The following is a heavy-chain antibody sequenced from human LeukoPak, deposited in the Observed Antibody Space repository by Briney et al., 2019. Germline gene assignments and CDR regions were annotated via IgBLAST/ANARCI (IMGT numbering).Heavy chain of an antibody. D-gene: IGHD3-16*02. CDR1: GGSISNSDVY. CDR2: IYYTGNT. CDR3: ARHVTKHRTYDYVWGSYRYEAFHAFDY. J-gene: IGHJ4*02. Sequence: SETLFLTCTVSGGSISNSDVYWGWIRQPPGKGLEWIATIYYTGNTYYNPSLKSRVTISVDTSKNQFSLKLSSVTAADTAVYYCARHVTKHRTYDYVWGSYRYEAFHAFDYWGQGTLVTVSS. V-gene: IGHV4-39*01.